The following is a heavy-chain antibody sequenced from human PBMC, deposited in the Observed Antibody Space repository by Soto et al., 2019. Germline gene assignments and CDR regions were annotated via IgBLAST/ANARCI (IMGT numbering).Heavy chain of an antibody. D-gene: IGHD1-26*01. J-gene: IGHJ6*02. CDR3: ARDLRSYALSDYYGMDV. Sequence: ALRLSCAASGFTFSSYAMHWVRQAPGKGLEWVAVISYDGSNKYYADSVKGRFTISRDNSKNTLYLQMNSLRAEDTAVYYCARDLRSYALSDYYGMDVWGQGTTVTVYS. V-gene: IGHV3-30-3*01. CDR2: ISYDGSNK. CDR1: GFTFSSYA.